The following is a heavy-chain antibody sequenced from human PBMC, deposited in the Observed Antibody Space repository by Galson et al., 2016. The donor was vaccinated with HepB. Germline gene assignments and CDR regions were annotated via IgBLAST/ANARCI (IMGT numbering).Heavy chain of an antibody. CDR3: ARNYGSGTYYYYYGMDV. CDR2: IYSGGST. V-gene: IGHV3-53*01. D-gene: IGHD3-10*01. Sequence: SLRLSCAASGFTVSSNYMSWVRQAPGKGLEWASIIYSGGSTYYADSVKGRFTISRDNSKNTLYLQMNSLRAEDTAVYYCARNYGSGTYYYYYGMDVWGQGTTVTVSS. CDR1: GFTVSSNY. J-gene: IGHJ6*02.